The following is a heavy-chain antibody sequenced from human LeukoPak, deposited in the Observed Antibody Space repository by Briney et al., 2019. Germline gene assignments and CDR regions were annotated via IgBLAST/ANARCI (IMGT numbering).Heavy chain of an antibody. D-gene: IGHD3-10*01. V-gene: IGHV4-30-2*01. CDR3: ARNYYGSGSFYVHN. CDR1: GGSISNGGYS. CDR2: IYHSGTT. J-gene: IGHJ4*02. Sequence: PSQTLSLTCAVSGGSISNGGYSWSWIRQPPGKGLGWIGLIYHSGTTHYNPSLKSRLTFSLDKSKNQFSLKLTSVTAADTALYYCARNYYGSGSFYVHNWGQGTLVTVSS.